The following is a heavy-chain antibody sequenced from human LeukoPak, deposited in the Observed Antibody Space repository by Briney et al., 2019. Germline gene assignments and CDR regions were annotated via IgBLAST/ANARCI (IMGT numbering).Heavy chain of an antibody. D-gene: IGHD1-26*01. CDR3: ARGIVGATTPREP. CDR1: GYTFTGYY. CDR2: INPNSGGT. J-gene: IGHJ5*02. Sequence: ASVKVSCKASGYTFTGYYMHWVRQAPGQGLEWVGWINPNSGGTNYAQKFQGRVTMTRDTSISTAYMELSRLRSDDTAVYYCARGIVGATTPREPWGQGTLVTVSS. V-gene: IGHV1-2*02.